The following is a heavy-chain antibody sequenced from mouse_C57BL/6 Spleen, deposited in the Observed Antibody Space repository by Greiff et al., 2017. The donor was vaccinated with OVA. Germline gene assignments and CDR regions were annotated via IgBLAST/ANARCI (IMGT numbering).Heavy chain of an antibody. CDR1: GYTFTDYY. CDR3: ARSSYDYDAWFAY. CDR2: INPNNGGT. V-gene: IGHV1-26*01. Sequence: VQLQQSGPELVKPGASVKISCKASGYTFTDYYMNWVKQSHGKSLEWIGDINPNNGGTSYNQKFKGKATLTVDKSSSTAYMELRSLTSEDSAVYYCARSSYDYDAWFAYGGQGTLVTVSA. D-gene: IGHD2-4*01. J-gene: IGHJ3*01.